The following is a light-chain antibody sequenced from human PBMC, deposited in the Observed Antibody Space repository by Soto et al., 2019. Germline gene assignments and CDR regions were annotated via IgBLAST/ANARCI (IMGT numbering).Light chain of an antibody. CDR2: AAS. V-gene: IGKV1-39*01. CDR1: QSIGRW. CDR3: QQGFTAPWT. J-gene: IGKJ1*01. Sequence: DVQMSRSPSTLSASMRDTVTVTCRASQSIGRWLAWYQQKPGKVPKVVIYAASSLHSGVPSRFRGSGFGTEFTLTITSLQPEDFATYYSQQGFTAPWTFGQVTKVDI.